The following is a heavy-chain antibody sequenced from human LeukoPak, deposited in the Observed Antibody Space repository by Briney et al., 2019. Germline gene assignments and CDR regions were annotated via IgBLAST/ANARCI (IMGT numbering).Heavy chain of an antibody. CDR2: MNPNSGTT. CDR1: GYTFTSYD. J-gene: IGHJ3*02. V-gene: IGHV1-8*01. CDR3: SCPIRDAFDI. Sequence: ASVKVSCKASGYTFTSYDINWVRQATGQGLEWIGWMNPNSGTTDYAQKFQGRVTMTRNTSINTAYMELSSLRSDDTAVYYCSCPIRDAFDIWGQGTTVTVSS.